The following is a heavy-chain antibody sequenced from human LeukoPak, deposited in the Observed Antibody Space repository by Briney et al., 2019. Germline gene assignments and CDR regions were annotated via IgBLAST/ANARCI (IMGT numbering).Heavy chain of an antibody. Sequence: GGSLRLSCAASGFTFSDYYMSWIRQAPGKGLEWVSYISSSGSTIYYADSVKGRFTISRDNAKNSLYLQLNSLRAEDTAVYYCARLRSYGYYYDGMDVWGQGTTVTVSS. CDR1: GFTFSDYY. V-gene: IGHV3-11*01. CDR3: ARLRSYGYYYDGMDV. D-gene: IGHD3-16*01. J-gene: IGHJ6*01. CDR2: ISSSGSTI.